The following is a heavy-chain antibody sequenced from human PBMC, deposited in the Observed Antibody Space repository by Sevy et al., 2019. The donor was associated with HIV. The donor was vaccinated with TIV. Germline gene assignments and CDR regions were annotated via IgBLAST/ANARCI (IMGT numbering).Heavy chain of an antibody. Sequence: SETLSLTCTVSGGSISSYYCTWIRQPAGKGLEWIGRIYTSGSTNYNPSLTSRVTMSVDTSKNEVSLKLTSVTAADSAVYYCARGVGYFDDGFDIWGQGTMVTVSS. D-gene: IGHD3-22*01. J-gene: IGHJ3*02. CDR2: IYTSGST. CDR1: GGSISSYY. V-gene: IGHV4-4*07. CDR3: ARGVGYFDDGFDI.